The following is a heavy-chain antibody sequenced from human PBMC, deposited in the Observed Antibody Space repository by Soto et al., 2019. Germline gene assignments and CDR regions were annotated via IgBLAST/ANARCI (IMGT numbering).Heavy chain of an antibody. J-gene: IGHJ5*02. CDR1: GGSISSFCYY. V-gene: IGHV4-31*03. CDR2: IYYSGST. CDR3: ARGWYYYDSSGYHNWFDP. D-gene: IGHD3-22*01. Sequence: PSETLSLTCTVSGGSISSFCYYWSWIRQHPGKGLEWIGYIYYSGSTYYNPSLKSRVTISVDTSKNQFSLKLSSVTAADTAVYYCARGWYYYDSSGYHNWFDPWGQGTLVTVSS.